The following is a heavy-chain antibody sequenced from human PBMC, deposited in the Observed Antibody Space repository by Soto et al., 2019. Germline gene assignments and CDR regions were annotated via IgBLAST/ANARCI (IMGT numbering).Heavy chain of an antibody. Sequence: ASVKVSCKASGYTFTSYAMHWVRQAPGQRLEWMGWINAGNGNTKYSQKFQGRVTITRDTSASTAYMELSSLRSEDTAVYYCARDSFDYGASTYSVSDNWYFDLWGRGALVTVSS. CDR3: ARDSFDYGASTYSVSDNWYFDL. D-gene: IGHD4-17*01. J-gene: IGHJ2*01. V-gene: IGHV1-3*01. CDR2: INAGNGNT. CDR1: GYTFTSYA.